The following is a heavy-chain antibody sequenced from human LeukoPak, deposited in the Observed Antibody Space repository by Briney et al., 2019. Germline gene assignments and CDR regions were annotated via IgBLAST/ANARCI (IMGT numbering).Heavy chain of an antibody. V-gene: IGHV4-59*01. CDR3: ARVPYCSSTSCYFGFDY. Sequence: SETLSLTCTVSGGSISSYYWSWIRQPPGKGLEWIGYIYYSGSTNYNPSLKSRVIISVDTSKNQFSLKLSSVTAADTAVYYCARVPYCSSTSCYFGFDYWGQGTLVTVSS. CDR2: IYYSGST. J-gene: IGHJ4*02. CDR1: GGSISSYY. D-gene: IGHD2-2*01.